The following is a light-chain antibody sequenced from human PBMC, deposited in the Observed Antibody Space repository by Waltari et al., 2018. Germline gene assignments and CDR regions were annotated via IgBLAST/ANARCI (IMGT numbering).Light chain of an antibody. CDR3: QQYYSPPPLFT. V-gene: IGKV4-1*01. Sequence: DIVMTQSPDSLAASLGERATINCKSSQTLLDSSNNRNYLAWYQQKPGQPPKLLIYWASSRESVVPDRFSGSGSGTDFTLTITSLQAEDVAVYYCQQYYSPPPLFTFGPGTKVDIK. J-gene: IGKJ3*01. CDR2: WAS. CDR1: QTLLDSSNNRNY.